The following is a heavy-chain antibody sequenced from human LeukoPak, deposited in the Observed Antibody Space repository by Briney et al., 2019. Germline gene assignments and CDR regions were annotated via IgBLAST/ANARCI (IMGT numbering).Heavy chain of an antibody. V-gene: IGHV3-33*01. Sequence: PGGSLRLSCAASGFTFSSYGMHWVRQAPGKGLEWVAVIWYDGSNKYYAGSVKGRFTISRDNSKNTLYLQMNSLRAEDTAVYYCARAGSYSAEYFQHWGQGTLVTVSS. CDR3: ARAGSYSAEYFQH. CDR2: IWYDGSNK. J-gene: IGHJ1*01. D-gene: IGHD1-26*01. CDR1: GFTFSSYG.